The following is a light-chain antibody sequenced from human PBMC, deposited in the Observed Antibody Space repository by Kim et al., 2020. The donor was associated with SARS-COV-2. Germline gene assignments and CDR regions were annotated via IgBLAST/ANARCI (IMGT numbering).Light chain of an antibody. J-gene: IGLJ2*01. CDR3: AAWDDSLNGPVV. Sequence: QGVPLSCSGRSSNSGSNTVNWYQQRTGTAPKLLIYSNNQRPSGVPDRFSGSKSGTSASLAISGLQSEDEAEYDCAAWDDSLNGPVVFGGGTQLTVL. V-gene: IGLV1-44*01. CDR2: SNN. CDR1: SSNSGSNT.